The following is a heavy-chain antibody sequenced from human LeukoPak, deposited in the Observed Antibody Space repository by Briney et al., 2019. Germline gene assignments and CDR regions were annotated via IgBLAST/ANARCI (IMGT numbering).Heavy chain of an antibody. CDR1: GFTFRNYW. D-gene: IGHD2-15*01. CDR3: ARDGGLHTNFDY. CDR2: TKPDGSAE. J-gene: IGHJ4*02. V-gene: IGHV3-7*01. Sequence: GGPLRLSCAASGFTFRNYWMGWVRQAPGKGLEWVANTKPDGSAEYYADSVRGRFTASRDNANNLLYLQMNRLRAEDTAVYYCARDGGLHTNFDYWGQGTLLTVSS.